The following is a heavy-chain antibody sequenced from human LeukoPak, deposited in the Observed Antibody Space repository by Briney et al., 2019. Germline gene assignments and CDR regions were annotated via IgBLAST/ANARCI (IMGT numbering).Heavy chain of an antibody. V-gene: IGHV3-23*01. Sequence: PGGSLRLSCAASGFTFSSYAMSWVRQAPGKGLEWVSDISGSGGSTYYADSVKGRFTISRDNSKNTLYLQMNSLRAEDTAVYYCARGHSRYGPLGSGSYGVDYWGQGTLVTVSS. CDR3: ARGHSRYGPLGSGSYGVDY. CDR2: ISGSGGST. J-gene: IGHJ4*02. D-gene: IGHD3-10*01. CDR1: GFTFSSYA.